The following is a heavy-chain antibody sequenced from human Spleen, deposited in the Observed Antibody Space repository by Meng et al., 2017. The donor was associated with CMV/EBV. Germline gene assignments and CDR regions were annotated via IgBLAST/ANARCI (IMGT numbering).Heavy chain of an antibody. J-gene: IGHJ6*02. CDR2: IYSGASST. CDR3: AKAAVSRNYGMDV. Sequence: ASGFTFSSYAMSWVRQAPVKGLEWVSVIYSGASSTYYADSVKGRFTISRDNSKNTLYLQMNSLRAEDTAVYYCAKAAVSRNYGMDVWGQGTTVTVSS. V-gene: IGHV3-23*03. CDR1: GFTFSSYA.